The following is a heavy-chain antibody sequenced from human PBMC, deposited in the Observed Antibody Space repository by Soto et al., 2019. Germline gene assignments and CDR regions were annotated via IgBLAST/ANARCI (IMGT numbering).Heavy chain of an antibody. J-gene: IGHJ4*02. V-gene: IGHV3-64D*06. CDR3: VRHRIAAAGPFDY. CDR1: GFTFSSYA. D-gene: IGHD6-13*01. Sequence: GGSLRLSCSASGFTFSSYAMHWVRQAPGKGLEYVSAISSNGGSTYYADSVKGRFTISRDNSKNTLYLQMSSLRAEDTAVYYCVRHRIAAAGPFDYWGQGNLVTVSS. CDR2: ISSNGGST.